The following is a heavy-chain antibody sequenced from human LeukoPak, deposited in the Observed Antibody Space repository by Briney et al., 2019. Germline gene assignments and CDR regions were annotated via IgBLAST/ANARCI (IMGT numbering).Heavy chain of an antibody. CDR1: GGSFSGYY. D-gene: IGHD5-18*01. J-gene: IGHJ4*02. CDR3: ARVGFRLWLLNY. Sequence: PSGTLSLTCAVYGGSFSGYYWSWIRQPPGKGLEWIGEINHSGSTNYNPSLKSRVTISVDTSRNQFSLKLSSVTAADTAVYYCARVGFRLWLLNYWGQGTLVTVSS. V-gene: IGHV4-34*01. CDR2: INHSGST.